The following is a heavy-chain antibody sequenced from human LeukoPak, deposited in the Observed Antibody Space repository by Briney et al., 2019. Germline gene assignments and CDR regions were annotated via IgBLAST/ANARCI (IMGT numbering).Heavy chain of an antibody. V-gene: IGHV1-58*02. D-gene: IGHD3-16*01. CDR2: IVVGSGNT. Sequence: SVKVSCKASGFTFTSSAMQWVRQARGQRLEWIGWIVVGSGNTNYAQKFQERVTITRDMSTSTAYMELSSLRSEDTAVYYCSAQMTWVSRRYYGMDVWGQGTTVTVS. CDR3: SAQMTWVSRRYYGMDV. CDR1: GFTFTSSA. J-gene: IGHJ6*02.